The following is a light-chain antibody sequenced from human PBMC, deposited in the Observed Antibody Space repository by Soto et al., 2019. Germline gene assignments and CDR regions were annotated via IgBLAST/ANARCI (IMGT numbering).Light chain of an antibody. CDR3: AAWDDSLNGWV. Sequence: QSVLTQPPSVSEAPRQRVTISCSGSSSNIGNNAVNWHQQLPGKAPKLLIYYDDLLPSGVSDRFSGSKSGTSASLAISGLQPEDEADYYCAAWDDSLNGWVFGGGTKVTVL. V-gene: IGLV1-36*01. CDR2: YDD. J-gene: IGLJ3*02. CDR1: SSNIGNNA.